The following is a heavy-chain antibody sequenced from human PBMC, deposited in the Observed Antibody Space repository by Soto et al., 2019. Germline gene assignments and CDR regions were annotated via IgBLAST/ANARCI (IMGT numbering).Heavy chain of an antibody. D-gene: IGHD4-4*01. CDR3: ARRYSNSGDGFDY. CDR1: GGSISSGGYY. V-gene: IGHV4-31*03. Sequence: QVQLQESGPGLLKPSQTLSLTCTASGGSISSGGYYWSWIRQDPGKGLEWIGYIYYSGSTYYNPSLKSRVTISIDTSKNHFSLKLSSVTAADTAVYYCARRYSNSGDGFDYWGQGTLVTVSS. J-gene: IGHJ4*02. CDR2: IYYSGST.